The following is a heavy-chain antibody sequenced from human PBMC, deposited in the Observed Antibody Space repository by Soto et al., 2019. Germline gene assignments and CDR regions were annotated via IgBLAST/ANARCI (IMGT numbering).Heavy chain of an antibody. CDR3: ATRYYGSGSTYYNGMDV. D-gene: IGHD3-10*01. Sequence: PGESLKISCKGSGYSFTSYWIGWVRQMPGKGLEWMGIIYPGDSDTRYSPSFQGQVTISADKSISTAYLQWSSLKASDTAMYYCATRYYGSGSTYYNGMDVWDKGITVYVSS. J-gene: IGHJ6*04. CDR1: GYSFTSYW. CDR2: IYPGDSDT. V-gene: IGHV5-51*01.